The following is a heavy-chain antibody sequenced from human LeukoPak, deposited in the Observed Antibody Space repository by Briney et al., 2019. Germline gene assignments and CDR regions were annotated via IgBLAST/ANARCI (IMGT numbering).Heavy chain of an antibody. CDR1: GGTFSSYA. Sequence: ASVKVSCKASGGTFSSYAISWVRQAPGQGLEWMGGIIPIFGTANYAQKFQGRVTITADESTGTAYMELSSLRSEDTAVYYCARGRPYEVMLDYWGQGTLVTVSS. J-gene: IGHJ4*02. CDR3: ARGRPYEVMLDY. D-gene: IGHD2-21*01. CDR2: IIPIFGTA. V-gene: IGHV1-69*13.